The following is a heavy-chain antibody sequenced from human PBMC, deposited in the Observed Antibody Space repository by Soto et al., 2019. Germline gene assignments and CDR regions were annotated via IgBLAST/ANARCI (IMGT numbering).Heavy chain of an antibody. J-gene: IGHJ4*02. V-gene: IGHV3-48*04. CDR2: ISSSGSSP. Sequence: PGGSLRLSCAASGFTFSSYSMNWVRQAPGEGQGLRSGTGLEWVSFISSSGSSPTYADSVKGRFTISRDNAKNSLYLQMNSLRADDTAIYYCARFRYGGRYYDYWGQGTLVTVS. CDR1: GFTFSSYS. D-gene: IGHD1-26*01. CDR3: ARFRYGGRYYDY.